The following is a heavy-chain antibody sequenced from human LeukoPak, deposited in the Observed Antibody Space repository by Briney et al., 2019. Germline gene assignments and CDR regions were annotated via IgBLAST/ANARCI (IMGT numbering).Heavy chain of an antibody. CDR1: DDSTRNYY. D-gene: IGHD3-10*01. V-gene: IGHV4-59*01. CDR2: MHHSTST. CDR3: AREVFTGSGAAFDI. Sequence: PSETLSLTCTVSDDSTRNYYWTWVRQPPGKGLEWIGFMHHSTSTKQNPSLKSRVTISVDTSKNQFSLKLSSVTAADAAVYYCAREVFTGSGAAFDIWGQGTVVTVSS. J-gene: IGHJ3*02.